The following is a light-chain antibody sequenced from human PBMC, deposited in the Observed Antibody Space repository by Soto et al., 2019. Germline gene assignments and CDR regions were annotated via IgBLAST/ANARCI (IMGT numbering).Light chain of an antibody. CDR3: SSFTGTTTLDV. CDR2: GVS. J-gene: IGLJ1*01. Sequence: QSALSQPASVSGSPGQSITISCTVTSSDVGAYKYVSWYQQHPGKVPKLIIYGVSNRPSGVSNRFSGSKSGNTAFLTISGLQPEDEADYYCSSFTGTTTLDVFGTGTKVTVL. CDR1: SSDVGAYKY. V-gene: IGLV2-14*03.